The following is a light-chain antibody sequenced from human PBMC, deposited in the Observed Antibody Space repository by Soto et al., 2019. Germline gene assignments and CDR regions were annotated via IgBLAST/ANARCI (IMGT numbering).Light chain of an antibody. CDR3: SSYTSSITPSV. Sequence: QSALTQPASVSGSPGQSITISCTGTSSDVGGYNYVSWYQQHPGKAPKLMIYDVSNRPSGVSNRFSGSKSGNTASLTISGHQAEDEAGYSCSSYTSSITPSVYGTGTKRTVL. CDR1: SSDVGGYNY. J-gene: IGLJ1*01. CDR2: DVS. V-gene: IGLV2-14*01.